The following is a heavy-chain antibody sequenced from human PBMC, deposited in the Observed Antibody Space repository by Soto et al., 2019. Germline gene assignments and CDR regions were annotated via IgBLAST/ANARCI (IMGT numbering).Heavy chain of an antibody. Sequence: QVQLQESGPGLVKPSETLSLTCTVSGGSISSYYWSWIRQPAGKGLEWIGRIYTSGSTNYNPSLKSRVTMSVDTSKNQFSLKLSSVTAADTAVYYCAREIVVVVAATPHNWFGPWGQGTLVTVSS. V-gene: IGHV4-4*07. CDR3: AREIVVVVAATPHNWFGP. CDR1: GGSISSYY. D-gene: IGHD2-15*01. J-gene: IGHJ5*02. CDR2: IYTSGST.